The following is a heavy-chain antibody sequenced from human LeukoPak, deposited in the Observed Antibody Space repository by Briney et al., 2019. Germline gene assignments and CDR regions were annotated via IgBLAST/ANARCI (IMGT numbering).Heavy chain of an antibody. CDR1: GYTFTSYY. D-gene: IGHD2-2*01. J-gene: IGHJ4*02. V-gene: IGHV1-46*01. Sequence: ASVTVSCKASGYTFTSYYMHWVRQAPGQGLEWMGIINPSGGSTSYAQKFQGRVTMTRDTSTSTVYMELSSLRSEDTAVYYCARDRGIVVVPAALDYWGQGTLVTVSS. CDR3: ARDRGIVVVPAALDY. CDR2: INPSGGST.